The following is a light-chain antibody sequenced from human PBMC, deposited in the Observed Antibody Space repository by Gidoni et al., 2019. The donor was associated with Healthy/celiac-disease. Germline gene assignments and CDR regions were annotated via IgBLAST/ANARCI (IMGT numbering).Light chain of an antibody. CDR1: QSISSY. J-gene: IGKJ3*01. CDR2: AAS. CDR3: QQSYSTFT. V-gene: IGKV1-39*01. Sequence: DIQMTQSPSSLSASVGERVTITCRASQSISSYLNWYQQKPGKAPKLLIYAASSLQSGVTSRFSGSGSGADFTLTISSLQPEDVATYYCQQSYSTFTFGPGTKVDIK.